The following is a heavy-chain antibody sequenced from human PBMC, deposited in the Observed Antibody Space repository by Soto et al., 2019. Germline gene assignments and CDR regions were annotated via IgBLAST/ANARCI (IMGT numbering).Heavy chain of an antibody. CDR1: GYSFTSYW. CDR3: ARSRLAYCGGDCPSDY. D-gene: IGHD2-21*02. V-gene: IGHV5-51*01. CDR2: IYPGDSDT. J-gene: IGHJ4*02. Sequence: PGESLKISCKGSGYSFTSYWIGWVRQMPGKGLEWMGIIYPGDSDTRYSPSFQGQVTISADKSISTDYLQWSSLKASDTAMYYCARSRLAYCGGDCPSDYWGQGTLVTSPQ.